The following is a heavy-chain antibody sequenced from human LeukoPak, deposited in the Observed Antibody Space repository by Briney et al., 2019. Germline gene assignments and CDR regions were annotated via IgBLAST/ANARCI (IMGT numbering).Heavy chain of an antibody. CDR1: GYTLTELS. Sequence: ASVKVSCKVSGYTLTELSMHWVRQAPGKGLEWMGGFDPEDGETIYAQKLQGRVTMTEATSTDTAYMELSSLRSEDTAVYYCATAWGLALHSIDYWGQGTLVTVSS. D-gene: IGHD3-16*01. J-gene: IGHJ4*02. V-gene: IGHV1-24*01. CDR2: FDPEDGET. CDR3: ATAWGLALHSIDY.